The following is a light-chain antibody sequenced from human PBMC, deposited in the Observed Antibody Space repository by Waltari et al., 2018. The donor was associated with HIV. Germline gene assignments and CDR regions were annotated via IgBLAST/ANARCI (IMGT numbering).Light chain of an antibody. V-gene: IGLV3-21*04. J-gene: IGLJ3*02. Sequence: SYVLTQPPSVSVAPGQTANIPCGGDNISRKSVHWYQHKPGQAPLLVMYYDKDRPSGITERFSGSNSGSTATLIISRVEAGDEADYYCQVWDGGSDDPVVFGGGTKLTVV. CDR2: YDK. CDR3: QVWDGGSDDPVV. CDR1: NISRKS.